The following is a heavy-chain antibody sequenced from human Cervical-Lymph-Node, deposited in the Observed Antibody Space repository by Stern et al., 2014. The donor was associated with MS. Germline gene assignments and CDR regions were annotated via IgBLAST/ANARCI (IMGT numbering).Heavy chain of an antibody. V-gene: IGHV1-69*01. J-gene: IGHJ3*02. CDR1: GGTFSSYA. CDR2: IIPIFGTA. Sequence: VQLVESGAEVKKPGSSVKVSCKASGGTFSSYAISWVRQAPGQGLEWMGGIIPIFGTANYAQKFQGRVTITADESTSTAYMELSSLRSEDTAVYYCARDGDSSGYYKGDAFDIWGQGTMVTVSS. D-gene: IGHD3-22*01. CDR3: ARDGDSSGYYKGDAFDI.